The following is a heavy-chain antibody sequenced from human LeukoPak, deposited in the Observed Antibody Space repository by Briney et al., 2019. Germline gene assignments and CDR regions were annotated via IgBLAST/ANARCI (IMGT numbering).Heavy chain of an antibody. CDR1: GFTFSNFY. Sequence: PGGSLRLSCAASGFTFSNFYMTWIRQAPGKGLEWVSYITNSGSAVEYADSVKGRFTMSRDNGQNSLYLQMNSLRAEDTAVYSCARDGGSSGSYPYWGQGTLVTVSS. CDR3: ARDGGSSGSYPY. V-gene: IGHV3-11*04. CDR2: ITNSGSAV. J-gene: IGHJ4*02. D-gene: IGHD1-26*01.